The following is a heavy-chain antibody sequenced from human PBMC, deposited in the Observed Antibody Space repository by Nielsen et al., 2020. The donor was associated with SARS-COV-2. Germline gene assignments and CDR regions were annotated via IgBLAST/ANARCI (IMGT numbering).Heavy chain of an antibody. D-gene: IGHD3-22*01. CDR3: AKPTYYYDSSGYSYYFDY. V-gene: IGHV3-43*01. CDR1: GFTFDDYT. J-gene: IGHJ4*02. Sequence: GESLKISCAASGFTFDDYTMHWVRQAPGKGLEWVSLISWDGGSTYYADSVKGRFTISRDNSKNSLYLQMNSLRTEDTALYYCAKPTYYYDSSGYSYYFDYWGQGTLVTVSS. CDR2: ISWDGGST.